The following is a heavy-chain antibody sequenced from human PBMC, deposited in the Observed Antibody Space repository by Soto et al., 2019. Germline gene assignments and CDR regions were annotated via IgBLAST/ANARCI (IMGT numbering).Heavy chain of an antibody. V-gene: IGHV1-8*01. J-gene: IGHJ5*02. D-gene: IGHD2-8*01. Sequence: ASVKVSCKASGYTFTSYDINWVRQATGQGLEWMGWMNPNSGNTGYAQKFQDRVTMTRNISISTAYMELSSLRSEDTAVYYCAADLGYCTNGVCYNRYNWFDPWGQGTLVTVSS. CDR1: GYTFTSYD. CDR3: AADLGYCTNGVCYNRYNWFDP. CDR2: MNPNSGNT.